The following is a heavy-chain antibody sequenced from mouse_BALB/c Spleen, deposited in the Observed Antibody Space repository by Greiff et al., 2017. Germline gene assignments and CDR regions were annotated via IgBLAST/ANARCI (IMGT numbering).Heavy chain of an antibody. D-gene: IGHD1-1*01. Sequence: EVHVVESGPGLVKPSQSLSLTCAVTGFSFTNDYVWNWLRQFPGNKLEWMGYISYSGSTSYNPSLKSRISITRGTSKNQFFLQLNSLTTEDTATYYSSRGGGVGRTRAMDYWGQGTPVTVSA. J-gene: IGHJ4*01. V-gene: IGHV3-2*02. CDR3: SRGGGVGRTRAMDY. CDR1: GFSFTNDYV. CDR2: ISYSGST.